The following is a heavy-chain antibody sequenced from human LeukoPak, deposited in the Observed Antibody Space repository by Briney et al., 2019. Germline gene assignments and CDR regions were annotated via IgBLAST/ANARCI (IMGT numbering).Heavy chain of an antibody. V-gene: IGHV4-34*01. CDR3: ARSPVAADYYYGMDV. CDR2: INHSGST. Sequence: SETLSLTCAVYGGSFSGYYWSWVRQPPGKGLEWIGEINHSGSTNYNPSLKSRVTISVDTSKNQFSLKLSSVTAADTAVYYCARSPVAADYYYGMDVWGQGTTVTVSS. CDR1: GGSFSGYY. D-gene: IGHD6-13*01. J-gene: IGHJ6*02.